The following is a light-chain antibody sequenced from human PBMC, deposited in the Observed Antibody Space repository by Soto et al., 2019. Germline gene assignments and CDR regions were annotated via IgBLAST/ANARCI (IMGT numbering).Light chain of an antibody. CDR2: GAS. CDR3: QQYGSSLLT. V-gene: IGKV3-20*01. Sequence: EIVLTQSPDILSLSPGERATLSCRASQSVTTNQLAWYQQKPCQAPRLLIFGASGRATGIPERFSGSGSGTDFSLTISRLEPEDSAVYYCQQYGSSLLTFGGGTKVDIK. CDR1: QSVTTNQ. J-gene: IGKJ4*01.